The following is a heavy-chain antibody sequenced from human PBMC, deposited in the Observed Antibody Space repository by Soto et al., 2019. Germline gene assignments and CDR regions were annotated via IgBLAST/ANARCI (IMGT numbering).Heavy chain of an antibody. V-gene: IGHV3-30-3*01. Sequence: QVQLVESGGGVVQPGRSLRLSCAASGFTFSSYAMHWVRQAPGKGLEWVAVISYDGSNKYYADSVKGRFTISRDNSKNTLYLHMNSLRTEDTAVYYCARPLWRDDDNWGYFDLWGRGTLVTVSS. CDR1: GFTFSSYA. CDR2: ISYDGSNK. CDR3: ARPLWRDDDNWGYFDL. D-gene: IGHD1-1*01. J-gene: IGHJ2*01.